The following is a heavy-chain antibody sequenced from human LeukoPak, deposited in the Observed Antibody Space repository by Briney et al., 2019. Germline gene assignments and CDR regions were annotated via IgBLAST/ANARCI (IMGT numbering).Heavy chain of an antibody. CDR1: GYTFTSYD. Sequence: ASVKVSCKASGYTFTSYDINWVRQATGQGLEWMGWMNPNSGNTGYAQKFQARVTMTRTTSISTAYMELSSLRSEDTAVYYCARGGGAVALNNWFDPWGQGTLVTVSS. D-gene: IGHD6-19*01. J-gene: IGHJ5*02. CDR2: MNPNSGNT. CDR3: ARGGGAVALNNWFDP. V-gene: IGHV1-8*01.